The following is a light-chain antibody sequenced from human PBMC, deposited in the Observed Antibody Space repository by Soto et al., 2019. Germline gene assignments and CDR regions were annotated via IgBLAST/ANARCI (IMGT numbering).Light chain of an antibody. CDR1: QSVTNN. V-gene: IGKV3-15*01. CDR3: QHYNNWPPWT. CDR2: GAS. Sequence: TQSPGTVSLSPGERATLSCRASQSVTNNFLAWYQQKPGQAPRLLIYGASTRATGIPARFSGSGSGTEFTLTISSLQSEDFAVYYCQHYNNWPPWTFGQGTKVEVK. J-gene: IGKJ1*01.